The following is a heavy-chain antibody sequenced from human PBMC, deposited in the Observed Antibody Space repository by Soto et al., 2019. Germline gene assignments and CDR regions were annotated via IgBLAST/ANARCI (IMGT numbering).Heavy chain of an antibody. D-gene: IGHD3-16*01. Sequence: QVQLVQCGAEVKKPGASVKVSCKASGYTFTSYDINWVRQATGQGLEWMGWMNPNSGNTGYAQKFQGRVTMTRNTSISTAYMELSSLRSEDTAVYYCARGYVGSYYYYYYMDVWGKGTTVTVSS. V-gene: IGHV1-8*01. J-gene: IGHJ6*03. CDR2: MNPNSGNT. CDR3: ARGYVGSYYYYYYMDV. CDR1: GYTFTSYD.